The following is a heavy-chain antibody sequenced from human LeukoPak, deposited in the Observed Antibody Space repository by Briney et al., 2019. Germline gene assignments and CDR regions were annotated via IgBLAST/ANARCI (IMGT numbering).Heavy chain of an antibody. CDR1: GGSISSYY. Sequence: PSETLSLTCTVSGGSISSYYWSWIRQPPGKVLEWIGYIYYSGSTNYNPSLKSRVTISVDTSKNQFSLKLSSVTAADTAVYYCARTISYYYDSSGYYQNWFDPWGQGTLVTVSS. J-gene: IGHJ5*02. CDR2: IYYSGST. D-gene: IGHD3-22*01. CDR3: ARTISYYYDSSGYYQNWFDP. V-gene: IGHV4-59*01.